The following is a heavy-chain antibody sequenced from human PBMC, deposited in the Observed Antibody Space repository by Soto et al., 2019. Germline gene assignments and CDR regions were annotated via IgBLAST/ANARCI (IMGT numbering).Heavy chain of an antibody. CDR2: IYYSGST. V-gene: IGHV4-59*08. J-gene: IGHJ4*02. CDR1: GGSISSYY. CDR3: ARHRGTYYYDSSGYYLDY. Sequence: SETLSLTCTVSGGSISSYYWSWIRQPPGKGLEWIGYIYYSGSTNYNPSLKSRVTISVDTSKNQFSLKLSSVTAADTAVYYCARHRGTYYYDSSGYYLDYWGQGTLVTVS. D-gene: IGHD3-22*01.